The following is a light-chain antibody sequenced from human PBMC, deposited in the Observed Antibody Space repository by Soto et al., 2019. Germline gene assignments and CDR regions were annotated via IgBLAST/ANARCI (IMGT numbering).Light chain of an antibody. J-gene: IGKJ2*01. CDR3: QQYDSSPYT. Sequence: EIVLTQSPGTLSLSPGDRATLSCRASQSLTSNYLAWYQQRPGQAPRLLISGVSTRATGIPDRFSGTGSGTDFTLTISRLEPEDFAVYYCQQYDSSPYTFGQGTKVDIK. CDR1: QSLTSNY. CDR2: GVS. V-gene: IGKV3-20*01.